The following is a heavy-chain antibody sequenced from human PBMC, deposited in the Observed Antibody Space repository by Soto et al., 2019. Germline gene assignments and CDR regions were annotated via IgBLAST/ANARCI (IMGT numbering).Heavy chain of an antibody. CDR2: INPNSGGT. V-gene: IGHV1-2*02. CDR3: ATELNCGGDCYALDAFDI. D-gene: IGHD2-21*02. Sequence: ASVKVSCKASGYTFTGYYMRWVRQAPGQGLEWMGWINPNSGGTNYAQKFQGRVTMTRDTSISTAYMELSRLRSDDTAVYYCATELNCGGDCYALDAFDIWGQGTMVTVSS. CDR1: GYTFTGYY. J-gene: IGHJ3*02.